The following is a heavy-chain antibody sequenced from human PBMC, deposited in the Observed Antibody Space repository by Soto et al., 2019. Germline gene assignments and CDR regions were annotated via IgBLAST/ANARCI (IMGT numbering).Heavy chain of an antibody. CDR1: GFTFSNYA. J-gene: IGHJ5*02. CDR2: ISYDGSDK. V-gene: IGHV3-30-3*01. Sequence: QVQLVESGGGVVQPGRSLRLSCAASGFTFSNYAMHWVRQAPGKGLEWVAVISYDGSDKFYADSVKGRFTISRDNSQNXXYLQMNSLRAEDTAVYYCAREAPYYDFWSGAPFDPWGQGTLVTVSS. D-gene: IGHD3-3*01. CDR3: AREAPYYDFWSGAPFDP.